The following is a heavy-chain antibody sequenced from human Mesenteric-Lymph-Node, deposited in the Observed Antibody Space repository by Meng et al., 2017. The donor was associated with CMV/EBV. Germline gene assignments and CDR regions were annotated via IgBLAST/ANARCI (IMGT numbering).Heavy chain of an antibody. J-gene: IGHJ6*02. D-gene: IGHD2-2*01. V-gene: IGHV3-7*04. CDR1: GFTFSSYE. CDR2: IKEDGSER. Sequence: GESLKISCAASGFTFSSYEMNWVRQAPGKGLEWVANIKEDGSERYYVDFVKGRFTISRDNAKKSLYLQMNSLRVEDTAVYYCARVYCSSPSCYDYTLDVWGQGTTVTVSS. CDR3: ARVYCSSPSCYDYTLDV.